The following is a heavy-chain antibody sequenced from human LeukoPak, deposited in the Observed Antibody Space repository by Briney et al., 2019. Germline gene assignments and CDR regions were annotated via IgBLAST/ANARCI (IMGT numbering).Heavy chain of an antibody. CDR2: IIPIPGIA. CDR3: AREYGHPNYYFDY. V-gene: IGHV1-69*04. Sequence: EASVKVSCKASGGTFSSYAISWVRQAPGQGLEWMGRIIPIPGIANYAQKFQGRVTITADKSTSTAYMELSSLRSEDTAVYYCAREYGHPNYYFDYWGQGTLVTVSS. J-gene: IGHJ4*02. CDR1: GGTFSSYA. D-gene: IGHD3-10*01.